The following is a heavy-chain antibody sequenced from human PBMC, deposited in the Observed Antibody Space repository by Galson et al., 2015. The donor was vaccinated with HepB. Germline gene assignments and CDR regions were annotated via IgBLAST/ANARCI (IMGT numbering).Heavy chain of an antibody. CDR1: GYTFTSYG. Sequence: SVKVSCKASGYTFTSYGISWVRQAPGQGLEWMGWISAYNGNTNYAQKLQGRVTMTTDTSTSTAYMELRSLRSDDTAVYYCARVNWGSSTSCHGCGDYYYMDVWGKGTTVTVSS. CDR2: ISAYNGNT. V-gene: IGHV1-18*01. J-gene: IGHJ6*03. CDR3: ARVNWGSSTSCHGCGDYYYMDV. D-gene: IGHD2-2*01.